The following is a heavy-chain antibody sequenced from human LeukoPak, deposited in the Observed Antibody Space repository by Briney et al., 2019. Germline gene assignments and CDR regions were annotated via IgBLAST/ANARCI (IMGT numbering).Heavy chain of an antibody. CDR1: GFTFSSYS. D-gene: IGHD3-9*01. CDR2: ISSSSSYI. CDR3: ASGYDILTGFPGRHAFDI. J-gene: IGHJ3*02. Sequence: GGSLRLSCAASGFTFSSYSMNWVRQAPGKGLEWVSSISSSSSYIYYADSVKGRFTISRDNAKNSLYLQMNSLRAEDTAVYYCASGYDILTGFPGRHAFDIWGQGTMVTVSS. V-gene: IGHV3-21*01.